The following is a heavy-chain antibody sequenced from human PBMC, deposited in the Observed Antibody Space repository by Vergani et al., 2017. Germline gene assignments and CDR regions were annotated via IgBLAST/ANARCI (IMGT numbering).Heavy chain of an antibody. CDR1: GYNFTSFD. CDR2: MNPKSGNT. Sequence: QEQLVQSGAEVRKPGASVKVSCKASGYNFTSFDINWVRLATGQGLEWMGWMNPKSGNTAYAAKFQGRATMTRDTSTRTVYMDLTGLRSDDTAMYYCARTSSISGSYYNGEWDYWGQGTLVVVSS. D-gene: IGHD3-10*01. J-gene: IGHJ4*02. CDR3: ARTSSISGSYYNGEWDY. V-gene: IGHV1-8*01.